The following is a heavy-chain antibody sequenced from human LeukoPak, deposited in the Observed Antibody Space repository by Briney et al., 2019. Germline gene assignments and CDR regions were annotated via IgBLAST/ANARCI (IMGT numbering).Heavy chain of an antibody. CDR2: IYSRGST. V-gene: IGHV4-38-2*02. CDR1: GYSISSNYY. Sequence: SETLSLPCTVSGYSISSNYYWGWIRQSPGKGLEWIGSIYSRGSTYYNPSLKSRVIVSSDMSKNQFSLMLNSVTAADTAVYYCARDKGQYGSGTRGFTWFDPWGQGTLVTVSS. CDR3: ARDKGQYGSGTRGFTWFDP. J-gene: IGHJ5*02. D-gene: IGHD3-10*01.